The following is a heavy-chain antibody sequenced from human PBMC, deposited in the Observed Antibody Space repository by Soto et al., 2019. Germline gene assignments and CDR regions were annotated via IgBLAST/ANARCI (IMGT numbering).Heavy chain of an antibody. CDR3: ATEFSSAHINYFDF. CDR2: ISHSGPT. J-gene: IGHJ4*02. CDR1: HGSISLDRFY. D-gene: IGHD1-26*01. V-gene: IGHV4-61*01. Sequence: QVELQESGPGLVKPSETLSLTCTVSHGSISLDRFYWTWIRQPPGKGLEWIGYISHSGPTKYNPSLENRVTISVDSSKNKFSLKLKSVTAADTAVYYCATEFSSAHINYFDFWGQGTLVSVSS.